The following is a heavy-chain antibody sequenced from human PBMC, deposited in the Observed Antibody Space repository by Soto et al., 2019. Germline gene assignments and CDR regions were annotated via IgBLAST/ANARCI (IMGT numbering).Heavy chain of an antibody. D-gene: IGHD1-1*01. Sequence: GGSLRLSCATSGFIFKNYDIRWVRQPTGKGLEWVSGISPAGDADYTDSVRGRFTISRESAKTSVYLQMNNLRGGDTAVYYCARTGRDFYGMEVWGQGTPVTVSS. CDR2: ISPAGDA. CDR3: ARTGRDFYGMEV. CDR1: GFIFKNYD. V-gene: IGHV3-13*01. J-gene: IGHJ6*02.